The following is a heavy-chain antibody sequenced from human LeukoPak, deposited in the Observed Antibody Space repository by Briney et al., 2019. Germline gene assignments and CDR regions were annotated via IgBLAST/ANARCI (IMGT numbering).Heavy chain of an antibody. CDR2: IYYSGST. Sequence: PSQTLSLTCTVSGGSISSGGYYWSWIRQHPGKGLEWIGYIYYSGSTYYNPSLKSRVTISVDTSKNQFSLKLSSVTAADTAVYYCARGRPKGYRSSTSCYTVNWFDPWGQGTLVTVSS. CDR3: ARGRPKGYRSSTSCYTVNWFDP. V-gene: IGHV4-31*03. CDR1: GGSISSGGYY. J-gene: IGHJ5*02. D-gene: IGHD2-2*02.